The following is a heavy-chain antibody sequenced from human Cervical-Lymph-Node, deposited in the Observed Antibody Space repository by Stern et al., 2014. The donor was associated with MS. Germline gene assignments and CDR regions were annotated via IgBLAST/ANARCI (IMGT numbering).Heavy chain of an antibody. J-gene: IGHJ4*02. CDR3: ARASVGYSGYDF. Sequence: QVQLQGSGPGLVRPSQTLSLTCTVSGGSISSGGYYWGWIRQPPGKGLQWMWYLYNSGTTYYNPSLKSRVTISVDTSKNQVSLNLGSVTAADTAVYYCARASVGYSGYDFWGQGTLVTVSS. D-gene: IGHD5-12*01. CDR2: LYNSGTT. V-gene: IGHV4-30-4*01. CDR1: GGSISSGGYY.